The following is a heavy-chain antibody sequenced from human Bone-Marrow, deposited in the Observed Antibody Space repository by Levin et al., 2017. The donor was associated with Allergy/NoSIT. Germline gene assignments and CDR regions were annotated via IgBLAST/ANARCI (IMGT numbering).Heavy chain of an antibody. CDR3: ARGELTRDGYRNDAFDI. J-gene: IGHJ3*02. V-gene: IGHV1-2*02. D-gene: IGHD5-24*01. CDR1: GYRFTDYY. CDR2: INPNNGAT. Sequence: GESLKISCKASGYRFTDYYIHWVRQAPGQGLEWMGWINPNNGATKYAQKFQGRVTMTTDTSISTAYMELSRLRSDDTALYYCARGELTRDGYRNDAFDIWGQGTMVTVSS.